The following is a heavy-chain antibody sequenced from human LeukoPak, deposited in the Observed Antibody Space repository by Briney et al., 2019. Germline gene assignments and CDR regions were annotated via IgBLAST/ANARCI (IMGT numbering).Heavy chain of an antibody. CDR1: GFTFSSYS. CDR2: ISSSSSYI. D-gene: IGHD6-25*01. J-gene: IGHJ4*02. CDR3: GSQEQRLLDY. Sequence: GGSLRLSCAASGFTFSSYSMNWVRQAPGKGLEWVSSISSSSSYIYYADSVKGRFTISRDNSKNTLYLQMNSLRAEDTAVYYCGSQEQRLLDYWGQGTLVTVSS. V-gene: IGHV3-21*01.